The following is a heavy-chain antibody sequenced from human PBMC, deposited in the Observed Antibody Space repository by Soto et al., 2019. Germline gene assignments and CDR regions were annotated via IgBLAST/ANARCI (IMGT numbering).Heavy chain of an antibody. J-gene: IGHJ2*01. V-gene: IGHV4-61*01. D-gene: IGHD2-15*01. Sequence: QVQLQESGPGLVKPSETLSLTCTVSGGSVSSGSYYWSWIRQPPGKGLEWIGYIYYSGSTNYNPSLKSRVTISVDTSKNQFSLKLSSVTAADTAVYYCARDAKGWYFDLWGRGTLVTVSS. CDR3: ARDAKGWYFDL. CDR2: IYYSGST. CDR1: GGSVSSGSYY.